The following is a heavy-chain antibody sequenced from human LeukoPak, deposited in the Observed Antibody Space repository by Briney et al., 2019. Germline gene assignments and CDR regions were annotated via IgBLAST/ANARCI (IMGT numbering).Heavy chain of an antibody. D-gene: IGHD4-23*01. CDR1: GFTFDDYA. CDR3: AKDKGYGGPSSWFYFDY. Sequence: GGSLRLSCAASGFTFDDYAMHWVRQAPGKGLEWVSGISWNSGSIGYADSVKGRFTISRDNAKNSLYLQMNSLRAEDMALYYCAKDKGYGGPSSWFYFDYWGQGTLVTVSS. J-gene: IGHJ4*02. V-gene: IGHV3-9*03. CDR2: ISWNSGSI.